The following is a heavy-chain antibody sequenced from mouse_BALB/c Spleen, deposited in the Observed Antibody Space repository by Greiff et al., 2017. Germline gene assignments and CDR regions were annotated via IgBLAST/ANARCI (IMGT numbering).Heavy chain of an antibody. V-gene: IGHV5-6*01. J-gene: IGHJ4*01. Sequence: VQLKESGGDLVKPGGSLKLSCAASGFTFSSYGMSWVRQTPDKRLEWVATISSGGSYTYYPDSVKGRFTISRDNAKNTLYLQMSSLKSEDTAMYYCARGGYGNYPYYYAMDYWGQGTSVTVSS. CDR3: ARGGYGNYPYYYAMDY. D-gene: IGHD2-10*02. CDR1: GFTFSSYG. CDR2: ISSGGSYT.